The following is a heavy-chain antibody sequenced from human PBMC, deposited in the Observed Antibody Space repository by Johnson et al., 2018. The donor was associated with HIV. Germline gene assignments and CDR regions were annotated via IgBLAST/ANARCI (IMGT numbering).Heavy chain of an antibody. CDR2: IRRKGVTYAT. J-gene: IGHJ3*02. CDR3: TKFVGYCSGGGCYTPGDI. Sequence: VQLVESGGGLVQPGGSLKLACAASGFTFSGSALHWVRRASGKGLEWIGHIRRKGVTYATAYAASVNGRFTISRDDSQNTAYLQMNSLRTEDTAVYYCTKFVGYCSGGGCYTPGDIWGQGTMVTVSS. V-gene: IGHV3-73*02. D-gene: IGHD2-15*01. CDR1: GFTFSGSA.